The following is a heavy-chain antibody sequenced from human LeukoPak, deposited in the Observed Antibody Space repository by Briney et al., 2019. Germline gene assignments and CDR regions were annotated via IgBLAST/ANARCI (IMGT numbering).Heavy chain of an antibody. CDR3: ARSGWPYYFDY. CDR2: IHSDGSST. Sequence: PGGSLRLSCAASGFTFSGYWMHWVRQAPGKGLVWVSRIHSDGSSTSYADSVRGRFTISRDDAKSTLYLQMNSLRAEDTAVYYCARSGWPYYFDYWGQGTLATVSS. CDR1: GFTFSGYW. V-gene: IGHV3-74*01. D-gene: IGHD3-22*01. J-gene: IGHJ4*02.